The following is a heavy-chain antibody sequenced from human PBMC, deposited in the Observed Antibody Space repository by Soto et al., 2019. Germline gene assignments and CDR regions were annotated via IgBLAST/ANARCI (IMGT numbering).Heavy chain of an antibody. Sequence: GGSLRLSCAASGFTFSSYAMSWVRQAPGKGLEWVSAISGSGCSTYYADSVKGRFTISRDNSKNTLYLQMNSLRAEDTAVYYCAKGEQQLVPPCYYYYYMDVWGKGTTVTVSS. J-gene: IGHJ6*03. D-gene: IGHD6-13*01. CDR1: GFTFSSYA. CDR3: AKGEQQLVPPCYYYYYMDV. V-gene: IGHV3-23*01. CDR2: ISGSGCST.